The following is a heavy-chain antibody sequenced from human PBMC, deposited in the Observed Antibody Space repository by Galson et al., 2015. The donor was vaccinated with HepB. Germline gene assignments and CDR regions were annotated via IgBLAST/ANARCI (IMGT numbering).Heavy chain of an antibody. V-gene: IGHV3-23*01. D-gene: IGHD1-1*01. CDR2: IGGSGGNT. CDR1: GFTFGTYG. J-gene: IGHJ3*02. Sequence: SLRLSCAASGFTFGTYGMSWVRQAPGKGLEWVSAIGGSGGNTYYADSVKGRFTISRDNSEKTLYLQMNNLRAEDTAVYYCVKGRDDEPFPQAFDIWGQGTVVNVSS. CDR3: VKGRDDEPFPQAFDI.